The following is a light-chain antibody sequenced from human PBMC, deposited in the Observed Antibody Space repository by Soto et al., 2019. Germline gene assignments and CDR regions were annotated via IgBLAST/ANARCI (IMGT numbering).Light chain of an antibody. CDR1: QSVSSY. Sequence: EIVLTQSPATLSLSPGDRATLSCRASQSVSSYLAWYQQRPGQAPRLLIYDASNRATGIPARFSGSGSGTDFTLTISSLEPEDFAVYYCQQSINWPMFTFGPGTKVDIK. J-gene: IGKJ3*01. V-gene: IGKV3-11*01. CDR3: QQSINWPMFT. CDR2: DAS.